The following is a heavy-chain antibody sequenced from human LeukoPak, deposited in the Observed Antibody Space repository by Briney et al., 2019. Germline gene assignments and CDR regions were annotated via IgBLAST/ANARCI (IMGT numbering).Heavy chain of an antibody. J-gene: IGHJ5*02. CDR2: ISGSTGST. CDR1: GFTFSSYA. V-gene: IGHV3-23*01. Sequence: GGSLRLSCAAPGFTFSSYAMSWVRQAPGKGLEWVSTISGSTGSTYYADSVKGRFTISRDNSKNTLYLQMNSLRADDTAVYYCAKDRGMSHWFDPWGQGTLVTVSS. D-gene: IGHD3-10*01. CDR3: AKDRGMSHWFDP.